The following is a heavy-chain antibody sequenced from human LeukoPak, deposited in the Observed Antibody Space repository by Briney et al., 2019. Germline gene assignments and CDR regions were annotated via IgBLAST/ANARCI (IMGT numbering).Heavy chain of an antibody. Sequence: GGSLRLSCAASGFTFSSFWMHWVRQVPGKGLVWVSRINNEGTTISYADSVKGRFTISRDNAKNTLYLQMNSLRAEDTAVYYCARVSGLGMNEYYQHWGQGTLVTVAS. V-gene: IGHV3-74*01. J-gene: IGHJ1*01. D-gene: IGHD3-10*01. CDR1: GFTFSSFW. CDR2: INNEGTTI. CDR3: ARVSGLGMNEYYQH.